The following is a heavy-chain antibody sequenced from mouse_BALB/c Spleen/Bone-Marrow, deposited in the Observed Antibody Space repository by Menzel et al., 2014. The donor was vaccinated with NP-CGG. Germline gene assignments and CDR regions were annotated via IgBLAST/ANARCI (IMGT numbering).Heavy chain of an antibody. D-gene: IGHD1-1*01. Sequence: EVQLQQSWAELVKPGASVKLSCTASGFNIKDTYMHWVKQRPEQGLEWIGRTDPANGNTKYDPKFQGKATITADTSSNTAYLQLSSLTSEDTAVYYCANYYYGYYFDSWGQGTTLTVSS. CDR2: TDPANGNT. V-gene: IGHV14-3*02. J-gene: IGHJ2*01. CDR3: ANYYYGYYFDS. CDR1: GFNIKDTY.